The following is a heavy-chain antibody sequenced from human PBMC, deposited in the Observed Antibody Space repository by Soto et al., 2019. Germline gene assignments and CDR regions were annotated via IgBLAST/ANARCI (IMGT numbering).Heavy chain of an antibody. J-gene: IGHJ6*02. V-gene: IGHV3-33*01. CDR1: GFTFSSYG. CDR2: IWYDGSNK. CDR3: ARGMDDSSGYYYGYYYYGMDV. D-gene: IGHD3-22*01. Sequence: GGSLRLSFAASGFTFSSYGMHWVRQAPGKGLEWVAVIWYDGSNKYYADSVKGRFTISRDNAKNSLYLQMNSLRAEDTAVYYCARGMDDSSGYYYGYYYYGMDVWGQGTTVTAP.